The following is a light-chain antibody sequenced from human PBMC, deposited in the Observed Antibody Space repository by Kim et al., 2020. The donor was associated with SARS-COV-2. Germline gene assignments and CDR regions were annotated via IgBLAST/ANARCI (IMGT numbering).Light chain of an antibody. Sequence: ASVGDRVTITCRASQGISNYLAWYQQKPGKVPKLLIYAASTLQAGVPSRFSGSGSGTDFTLTISSLQPEDVATYYCQKYNSAPQTFGQGTKVDIK. CDR2: AAS. CDR3: QKYNSAPQT. J-gene: IGKJ1*01. CDR1: QGISNY. V-gene: IGKV1-27*01.